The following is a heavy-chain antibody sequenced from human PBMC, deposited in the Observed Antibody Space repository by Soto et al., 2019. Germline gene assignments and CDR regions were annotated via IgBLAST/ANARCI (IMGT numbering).Heavy chain of an antibody. CDR1: GGSISSSSYY. CDR3: ARGGVVVAATHRAYNWFDP. D-gene: IGHD2-15*01. V-gene: IGHV4-39*01. Sequence: SETLSLTCTVSGGSISSSSYYWGWIRQPPGKWLEWIGSIYYSGSTYYNPSLKSRVTISVDTSKNQFSLKLSSVTAADTAVYYCARGGVVVAATHRAYNWFDPWGQGTLVTVYS. CDR2: IYYSGST. J-gene: IGHJ5*02.